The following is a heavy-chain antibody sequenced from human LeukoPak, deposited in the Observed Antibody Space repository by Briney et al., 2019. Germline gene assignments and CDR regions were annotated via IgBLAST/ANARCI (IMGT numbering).Heavy chain of an antibody. V-gene: IGHV3-7*01. CDR2: IKQDGSEK. CDR3: ATRKSDDSSGYYLFDY. Sequence: GGSLRLSCAASGFTFSSYWMSWVRQAPGKGLEWVANIKQDGSEKYYVDSVKGRFTISRDNAKNSLYLQMNSLRAEDTAVYYCATRKSDDSSGYYLFDYWGQGTLVTVSS. D-gene: IGHD3-22*01. CDR1: GFTFSSYW. J-gene: IGHJ4*02.